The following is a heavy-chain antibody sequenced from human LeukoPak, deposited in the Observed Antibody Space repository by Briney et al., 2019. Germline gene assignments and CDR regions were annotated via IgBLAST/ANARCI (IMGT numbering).Heavy chain of an antibody. CDR2: IYYSGST. J-gene: IGHJ4*02. Sequence: SETLSLTCTVSGGSISSYYWSWIRQPPGKGLEWIGYIYYSGSTNYNPSLKSRVTISVDTSKNQFSLKLSSVTAADTAVYYCARGGYDSSGYDYWGQGILVTVSS. D-gene: IGHD3-22*01. V-gene: IGHV4-59*01. CDR1: GGSISSYY. CDR3: ARGGYDSSGYDY.